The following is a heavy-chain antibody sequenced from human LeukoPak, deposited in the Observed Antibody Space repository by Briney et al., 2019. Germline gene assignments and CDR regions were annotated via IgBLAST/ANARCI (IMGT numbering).Heavy chain of an antibody. Sequence: ASVKISCKASGYTFTSYDISWVRQAPGQGLEWMGWISAYNGNTNYAQKLQGRVTMTTDTSTSTAYMELRSLRSDDTAVYYCARAPLVVVVPAAAKKDPYFDYWGQGTLLTVSS. V-gene: IGHV1-18*01. J-gene: IGHJ4*02. CDR1: GYTFTSYD. CDR3: ARAPLVVVVPAAAKKDPYFDY. CDR2: ISAYNGNT. D-gene: IGHD2-2*01.